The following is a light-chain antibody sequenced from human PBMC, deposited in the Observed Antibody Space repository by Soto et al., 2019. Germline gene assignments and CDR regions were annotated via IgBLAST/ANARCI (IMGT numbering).Light chain of an antibody. J-gene: IGLJ1*01. CDR3: CTYVGCMTSPYF. CDR1: SNDDGSFNS. V-gene: IGLV2-23*02. CDR2: QVT. Sequence: QSVLTQPASVSGSPGQSITISCTANSNDDGSFNSVSWYQQRPGRAPQLVIYQVTNRPSVISSHFSGSKSGNTASLTISGLLAVDEADYYCCTYVGCMTSPYFFGSGTKVIVL.